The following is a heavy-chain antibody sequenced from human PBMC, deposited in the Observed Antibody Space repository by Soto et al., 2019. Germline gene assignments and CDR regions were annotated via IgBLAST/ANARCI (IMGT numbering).Heavy chain of an antibody. Sequence: QVQLAESGGGVVQPGRSLRLSCAASGSIFWGYGMHWVRQAPGKGLEWVAVIRCDGSDITDADSVMGRFTVSSDNSKKTLYLERSSLTVEDTAVYYCARDGVGGTIFWGYIDYLGEGTLVAVSS. CDR1: GSIFWGYG. D-gene: IGHD3-10*02. V-gene: IGHV3-33*01. CDR3: ARDGVGGTIFWGYIDY. CDR2: IRCDGSDI. J-gene: IGHJ4*02.